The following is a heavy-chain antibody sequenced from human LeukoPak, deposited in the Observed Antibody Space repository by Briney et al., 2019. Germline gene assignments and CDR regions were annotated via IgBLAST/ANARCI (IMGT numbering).Heavy chain of an antibody. V-gene: IGHV3-48*01. Sequence: GGSLRLSCAASGFTFSSYSMNWVRQAPGKGLEWVSYISSSSSTIYYADSVKGRFTISRDNAKNSLYLQMNSLRAEDTAVYYRARMGCSSTSCYTPTFDYWGQGTLVTVSS. CDR3: ARMGCSSTSCYTPTFDY. CDR1: GFTFSSYS. CDR2: ISSSSSTI. D-gene: IGHD2-2*02. J-gene: IGHJ4*02.